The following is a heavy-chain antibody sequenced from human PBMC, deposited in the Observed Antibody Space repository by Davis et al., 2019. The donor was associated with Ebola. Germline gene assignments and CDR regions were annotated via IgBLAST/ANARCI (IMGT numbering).Heavy chain of an antibody. Sequence: SETLSLTCTVSGGSISSSSYYWGWIRQPPGKGLAWIGSIYYSGSTYYNPSLKSRVTISVDTSKNQFSLKLSSVTAADTAVYYCARLYYDILTGYYKDYYGMDVWGQGTTVTVSS. CDR1: GGSISSSSYY. D-gene: IGHD3-9*01. CDR3: ARLYYDILTGYYKDYYGMDV. J-gene: IGHJ6*02. V-gene: IGHV4-39*01. CDR2: IYYSGST.